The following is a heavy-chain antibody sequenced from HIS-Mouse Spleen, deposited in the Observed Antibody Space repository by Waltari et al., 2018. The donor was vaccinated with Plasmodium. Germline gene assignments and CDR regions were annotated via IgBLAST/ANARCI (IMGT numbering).Heavy chain of an antibody. V-gene: IGHV2-70*15. CDR2: IDWDDDK. J-gene: IGHJ6*02. D-gene: IGHD6-6*01. CDR1: GFSLSTSGMC. CDR3: ARTTYSSSSAKYYYYGMDV. Sequence: QVTLRESGPALVTPTQTLTLTCTFSGFSLSTSGMCVSWIRHPPGTALEWLARIDWDDDKYYSTSLKTRLTITKDTSKNQVVLTMTNMDPVDTATYYCARTTYSSSSAKYYYYGMDVWGQGTTVTVSS.